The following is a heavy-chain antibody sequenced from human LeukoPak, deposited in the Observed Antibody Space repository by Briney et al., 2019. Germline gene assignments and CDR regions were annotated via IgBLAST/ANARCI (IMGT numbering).Heavy chain of an antibody. CDR1: GFTVSSNY. D-gene: IGHD3-9*01. CDR2: IYSGGST. Sequence: GGSLRLSCAASGFTVSSNYMSWVRQAPGKGLEWVSVIYSGGSTYYADSVKGRFTISRDNSKNTLYLQMNSLRAEDTAVYYCARDYDILTGYWEDGMDVWGQGTTVTVSS. J-gene: IGHJ6*02. V-gene: IGHV3-53*01. CDR3: ARDYDILTGYWEDGMDV.